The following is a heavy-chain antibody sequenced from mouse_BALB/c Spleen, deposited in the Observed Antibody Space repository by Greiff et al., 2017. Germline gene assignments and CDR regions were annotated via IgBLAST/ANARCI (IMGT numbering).Heavy chain of an antibody. Sequence: VQLQQSGAELVKPGASVKLSCTASGFNIKDTYMHWVKQRPEQGLEWIGRIDPANGNTKYDPKFQGKATITADTSSNTAYLQLSSLTSEDTAVYYCARLLGRDYAMGYWGQGTSVTVSS. V-gene: IGHV14-3*02. CDR1: GFNIKDTY. D-gene: IGHD4-1*01. CDR3: ARLLGRDYAMGY. J-gene: IGHJ4*01. CDR2: IDPANGNT.